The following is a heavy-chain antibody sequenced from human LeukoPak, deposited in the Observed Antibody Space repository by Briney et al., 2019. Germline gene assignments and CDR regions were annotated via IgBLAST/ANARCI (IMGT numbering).Heavy chain of an antibody. D-gene: IGHD1-20*01. CDR2: ISYDGSNK. CDR3: ARDRVITGTTLVDV. V-gene: IGHV3-30*04. CDR1: GFNFSNYT. Sequence: GGSLRLSCAASGFNFSNYTMHWVRQAPGKGLEWVAAISYDGSNKYYADFVKGRFTIFRDNSKNTLYLQMNSLRAEDTAVWYCARDRVITGTTLVDVWGQGTTVTVFS. J-gene: IGHJ6*02.